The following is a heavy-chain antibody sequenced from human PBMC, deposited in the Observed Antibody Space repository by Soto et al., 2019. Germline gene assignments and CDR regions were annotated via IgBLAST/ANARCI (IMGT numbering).Heavy chain of an antibody. V-gene: IGHV4-59*11. CDR1: GGSISSHY. J-gene: IGHJ6*02. D-gene: IGHD3-3*01. Sequence: PSETLSLTCTVSGGSISSHYWSWIRQPPGKGLEWIGYIYYSGSTNYNPSLRSRVTISVDTSKNQFSLKLSSVTAADTAVYYCARGNLDFWTSSFNYGMDVWGQGTTVTVSS. CDR2: IYYSGST. CDR3: ARGNLDFWTSSFNYGMDV.